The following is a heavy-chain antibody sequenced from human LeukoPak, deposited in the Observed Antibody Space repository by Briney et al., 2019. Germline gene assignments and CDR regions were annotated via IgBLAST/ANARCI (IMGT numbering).Heavy chain of an antibody. V-gene: IGHV4-39*07. CDR3: ARVGSYGYWE. CDR1: GGSISSSSYY. D-gene: IGHD5-18*01. J-gene: IGHJ4*02. CDR2: IYYSENT. Sequence: PSETLSLTCTGSGGSISSSSYYWGWIRQPPGKGLEWIGSIYYSENTYYNPSLKSRVTISVDTSKNQFSLKLSSVTAADTAVYYCARVGSYGYWEWGQGTLVTVSS.